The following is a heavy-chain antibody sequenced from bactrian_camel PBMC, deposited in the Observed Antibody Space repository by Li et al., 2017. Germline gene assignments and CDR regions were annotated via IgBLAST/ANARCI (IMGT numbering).Heavy chain of an antibody. CDR1: GFTFGSYA. V-gene: IGHV3S40*01. CDR2: INPRGDSP. J-gene: IGHJ4*01. CDR3: SVATTSGTFNY. Sequence: VQLVESGGGVVQAGGSLRPSCAGSGFTFGSYAMGWVRQAPGKGLEWVARINPRGDSPDYAHSVKGRFTISRDNAKNTLYLQMNSLKPEDTALYYCSVATTSGTFNYWGQGTQVTVS. D-gene: IGHD5*01.